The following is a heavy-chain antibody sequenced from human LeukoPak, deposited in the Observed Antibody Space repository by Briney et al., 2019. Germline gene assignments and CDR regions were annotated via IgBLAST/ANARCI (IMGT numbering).Heavy chain of an antibody. CDR2: TNQDGSVR. V-gene: IGHV3-7*01. CDR3: ARASRSTSSEC. D-gene: IGHD6-6*01. J-gene: IGHJ4*02. CDR1: GFTFSDSW. Sequence: GGSLSLSCATSGFTFSDSWMSWFRQAPGKGLEWVAITNQDGSVRFYVDSVKGRFTISRDNAKNSLYLYMNSLRAEDTAVYFCARASRSTSSECWGQGILVTVSS.